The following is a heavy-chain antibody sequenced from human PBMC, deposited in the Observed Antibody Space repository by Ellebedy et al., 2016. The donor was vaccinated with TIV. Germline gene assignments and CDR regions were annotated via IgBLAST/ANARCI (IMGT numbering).Heavy chain of an antibody. J-gene: IGHJ4*01. D-gene: IGHD3-16*01. Sequence: GESLKISCKNSGYSFTSHRVAWVRQTPGKGLEWVGIIYPGYSETSYSPSFEGQVTISVDKSFDTAYWEWSSLKASDTAVYYCARAYSNAWYEDYWGQGTLVTVSS. CDR2: IYPGYSET. CDR3: ARAYSNAWYEDY. V-gene: IGHV5-51*01. CDR1: GYSFTSHR.